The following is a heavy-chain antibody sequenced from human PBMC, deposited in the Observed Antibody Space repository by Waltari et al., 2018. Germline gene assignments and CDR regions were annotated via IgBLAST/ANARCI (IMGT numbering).Heavy chain of an antibody. V-gene: IGHV4-34*01. CDR3: ARESRILKRFDP. CDR2: INHSGST. D-gene: IGHD2-15*01. Sequence: QVQLQQWGAGLLKPSETLSLTCAVYGGSFSGYYWSWIRQPPGKGLEWIGEINHSGSTNYNPSLKSRVTISVDTSKNQFSLKLSSVTAADTAVYYCARESRILKRFDPWGQGTLVTVSS. CDR1: GGSFSGYY. J-gene: IGHJ5*02.